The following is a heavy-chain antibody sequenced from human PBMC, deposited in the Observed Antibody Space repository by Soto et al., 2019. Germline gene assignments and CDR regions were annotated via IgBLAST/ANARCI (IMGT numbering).Heavy chain of an antibody. CDR1: GGSIGSSSYY. J-gene: IGHJ6*03. CDR3: ARSPSGPFYDILASYYYYYMDV. D-gene: IGHD3-9*01. V-gene: IGHV4-39*01. Sequence: ETLSLTCTVSGGSIGSSSYYWGWIRQPPGKGLEWIGSIYYSGSTYYNPSLKSRVTISVDTSKNQFSLKLSSVTAADTAVYYCARSPSGPFYDILASYYYYYMDVWGKGTAVTVSS. CDR2: IYYSGST.